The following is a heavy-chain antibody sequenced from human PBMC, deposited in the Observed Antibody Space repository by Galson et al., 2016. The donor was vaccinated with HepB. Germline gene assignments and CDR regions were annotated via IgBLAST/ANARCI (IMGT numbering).Heavy chain of an antibody. V-gene: IGHV4-34*01. CDR3: ARDPFGVVVPAAEGG. J-gene: IGHJ4*02. D-gene: IGHD2-2*01. CDR2: MNHRGST. Sequence: ETLSLTCAVYGGSFSGYYWSWIRQSPGKGLEWIGEMNHRGSTNYNPSLKSRVTISGDTSKKQSSLKLSSVTAADTAVYYCARDPFGVVVPAAEGGWGQGTLVTVSS. CDR1: GGSFSGYY.